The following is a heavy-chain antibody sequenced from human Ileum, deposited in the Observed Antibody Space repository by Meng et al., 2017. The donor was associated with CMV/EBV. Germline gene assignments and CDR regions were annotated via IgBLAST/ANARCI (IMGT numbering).Heavy chain of an antibody. CDR3: ARQEELWGYFDY. CDR1: GGSISSGDYY. J-gene: IGHJ4*02. Sequence: QVQLQESGPGLVKPSQTLSLTCTVSGGSISSGDYYWNWIRQPPGKGLEWIGYIYYSGSTYFNPSLKSRVTISVDTSKNQFSLKLNSVTAADTAVHYCARQEELWGYFDYWGQGTLVTVSS. V-gene: IGHV4-30-4*08. CDR2: IYYSGST. D-gene: IGHD1-7*01.